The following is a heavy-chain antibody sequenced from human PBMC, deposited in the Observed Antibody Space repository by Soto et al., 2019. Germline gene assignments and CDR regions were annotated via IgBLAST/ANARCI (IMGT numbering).Heavy chain of an antibody. Sequence: SETLSLTCTVSGGSISSFYWSWIRQPPGKGLEWIGYIYYSGYTNYNPSLKSRVTISLDTSKNQFSLKLSSVTAADTAVYYCARGEGYSSSWSYYYYYMDVWGKGTTVTVS. J-gene: IGHJ6*03. D-gene: IGHD6-13*01. CDR2: IYYSGYT. CDR3: ARGEGYSSSWSYYYYYMDV. CDR1: GGSISSFY. V-gene: IGHV4-59*08.